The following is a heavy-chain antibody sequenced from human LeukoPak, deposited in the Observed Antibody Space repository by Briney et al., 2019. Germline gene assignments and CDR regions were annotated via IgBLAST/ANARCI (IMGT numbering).Heavy chain of an antibody. CDR2: IYYSGST. CDR1: GGSISSYY. Sequence: SETLSLTCTVSGGSISSYYWSWIRQPPGKGLEWIGYIYYSGSTNYNPSLKSRVTISVDTSKNQFSLKLSSVTAADTAVYYCARNRQIYYDFWSLERDPDEYYFDYWGQGTLVTVSS. D-gene: IGHD3-3*01. V-gene: IGHV4-59*01. CDR3: ARNRQIYYDFWSLERDPDEYYFDY. J-gene: IGHJ4*02.